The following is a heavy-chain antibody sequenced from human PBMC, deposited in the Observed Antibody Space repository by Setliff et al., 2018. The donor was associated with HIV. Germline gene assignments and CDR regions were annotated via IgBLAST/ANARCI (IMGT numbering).Heavy chain of an antibody. Sequence: GSLRLSCTGFGFTFGDYGLTWVRQAPGKGLEWLGSIRTKSYGGTVQHAASVRGRVTISRDDSRSIAYLDMSSLKTDDTAVYYCTRVSDRHTLTNFAYWGQGALVTVSS. D-gene: IGHD4-4*01. CDR3: TRVSDRHTLTNFAY. CDR2: IRTKSYGGTV. J-gene: IGHJ4*02. CDR1: GFTFGDYG. V-gene: IGHV3-49*04.